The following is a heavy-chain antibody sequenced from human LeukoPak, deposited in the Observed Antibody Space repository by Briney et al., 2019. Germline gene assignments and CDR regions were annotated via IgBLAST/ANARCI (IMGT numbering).Heavy chain of an antibody. CDR3: VSVYLDA. CDR2: ISYDGSNK. V-gene: IGHV3-30*03. CDR1: GFTFSSYG. J-gene: IGHJ6*02. Sequence: PGGSLRLSCAASGFTFSSYGMHWVRQAPGKGLEWVAVISYDGSNKYYADSVKGRFTISRDNAKNSLYLQMDSLRAEDTAVYYCVSVYLDAWGQGATVTVSS. D-gene: IGHD3-16*02.